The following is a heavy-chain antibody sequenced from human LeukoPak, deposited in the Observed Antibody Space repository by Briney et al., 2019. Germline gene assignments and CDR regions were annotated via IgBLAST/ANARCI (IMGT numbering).Heavy chain of an antibody. Sequence: GASVKVSCKASGYTFTGYYMHWVRQAPGQGLEWMGWINPNSGGTNYAQKFQGRVTMTRDTSISTAYMELSRLRSDDTAVYYCAREEGLLWFGESTRNWFDPWGQGTLVTVSS. V-gene: IGHV1-2*02. CDR2: INPNSGGT. CDR1: GYTFTGYY. D-gene: IGHD3-10*01. CDR3: AREEGLLWFGESTRNWFDP. J-gene: IGHJ5*02.